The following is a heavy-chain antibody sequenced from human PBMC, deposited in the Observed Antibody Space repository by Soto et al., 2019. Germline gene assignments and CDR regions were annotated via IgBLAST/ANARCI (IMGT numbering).Heavy chain of an antibody. D-gene: IGHD3-16*01. CDR3: AREVEERGGEYDY. V-gene: IGHV1-18*01. Sequence: QVQLVQSGAEVKKPGASVKVSCKASGYTFTTYGISWMRQAPGQGLEWMGWISGYNGNRNYAQNLQGRVTVTTDTSTSTAYMELRNLRSDDSAVYYCAREVEERGGEYDYWGQGTLVIVSS. CDR1: GYTFTTYG. CDR2: ISGYNGNR. J-gene: IGHJ4*02.